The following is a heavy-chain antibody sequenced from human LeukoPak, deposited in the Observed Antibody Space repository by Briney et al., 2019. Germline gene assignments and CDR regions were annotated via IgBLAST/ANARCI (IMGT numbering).Heavy chain of an antibody. CDR2: ISGSGGST. V-gene: IGHV3-23*01. Sequence: GGSLRLSCAASGFTFSRNWMHWVRQVPGKGLEWVSAISGSGGSTYYADSVKGRFTISRDNSKNTLYLQMNSLRAEDTAVYYCAILPDIVATNSDYWGQGTLVTVSS. CDR3: AILPDIVATNSDY. J-gene: IGHJ4*02. CDR1: GFTFSRNW. D-gene: IGHD5-12*01.